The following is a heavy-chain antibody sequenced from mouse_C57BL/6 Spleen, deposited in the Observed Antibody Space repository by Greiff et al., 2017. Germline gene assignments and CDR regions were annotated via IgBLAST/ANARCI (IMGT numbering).Heavy chain of an antibody. CDR3: ARDLYPGGFAY. CDR1: GFTFSSYA. J-gene: IGHJ3*01. Sequence: EVKVVESGGGLVKPGGSLKLSCAASGFTFSSYAMSWVRQTPEKRLEWVATISDGGSYTYYPDNVKGRFTISRDNAKNNLYLQMSHLKSEDTAMYYCARDLYPGGFAYWGQGTLVTVSA. CDR2: ISDGGSYT. V-gene: IGHV5-4*01.